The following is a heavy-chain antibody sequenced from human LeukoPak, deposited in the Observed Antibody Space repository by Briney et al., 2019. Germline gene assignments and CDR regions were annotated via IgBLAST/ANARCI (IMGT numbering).Heavy chain of an antibody. CDR1: GSSISNNF. CDR3: ARGADSSSWYIFDY. Sequence: SETLCLTCTVSGSSISNNFWSWIRQPPGKGLEWIGHIYYSGSTNYNPSLKSRVTISVDTSKNQFSLKLSSVTAADTAVYYCARGADSSSWYIFDYWGQGTLVTVSS. CDR2: IYYSGST. V-gene: IGHV4-59*01. J-gene: IGHJ4*02. D-gene: IGHD6-13*01.